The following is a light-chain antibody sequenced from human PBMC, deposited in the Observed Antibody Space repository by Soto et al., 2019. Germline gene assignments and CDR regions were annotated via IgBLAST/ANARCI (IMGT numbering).Light chain of an antibody. Sequence: DVVLTQSPLSLPVNFGQPASISCRSSKRLVYSDGNTHLSWFHQRPGQSPRRLIYRVSSRDSGVPDRFSGSGSGTDFTLEISRVEAEDVGIYFCTQGTHWPRTFGQGTKVEVK. J-gene: IGKJ1*01. CDR2: RVS. CDR1: KRLVYSDGNTH. V-gene: IGKV2-30*01. CDR3: TQGTHWPRT.